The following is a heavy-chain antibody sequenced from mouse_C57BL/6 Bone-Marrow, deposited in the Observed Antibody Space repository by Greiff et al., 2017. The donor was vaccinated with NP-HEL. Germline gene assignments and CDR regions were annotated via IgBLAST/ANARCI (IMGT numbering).Heavy chain of an antibody. V-gene: IGHV1-80*01. CDR3: ARSYGFAY. D-gene: IGHD1-1*01. CDR2: IYPGDGDT. Sequence: VKLQESGAELVKPGASVKISCKASGYAFSSYWMNWVKQRPGKGLEWIGQIYPGDGDTNSNGKFKGKATLTADKSSSTAYMQLSSLTSEDSAVYFCARSYGFAYWGQGTLVTVSA. CDR1: GYAFSSYW. J-gene: IGHJ3*01.